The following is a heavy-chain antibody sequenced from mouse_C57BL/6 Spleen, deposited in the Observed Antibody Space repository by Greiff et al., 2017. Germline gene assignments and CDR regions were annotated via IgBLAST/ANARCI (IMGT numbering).Heavy chain of an antibody. D-gene: IGHD1-1*01. CDR1: GYTFTSYW. CDR3: AIPITTVVEGYAMDY. Sequence: QVQLQQPGAELVKPGASVKMSCKASGYTFTSYWMHWVKQRPGQGLEWIGRIHPSDSDTNYNQKFKGKATLTVDKSSSTAYMQLSSLTSEDSAVYYGAIPITTVVEGYAMDYWGQGTSVTVSS. CDR2: IHPSDSDT. V-gene: IGHV1-74*01. J-gene: IGHJ4*01.